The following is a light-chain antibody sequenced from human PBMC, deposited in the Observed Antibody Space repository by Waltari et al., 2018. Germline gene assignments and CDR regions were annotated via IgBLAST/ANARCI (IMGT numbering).Light chain of an antibody. CDR3: QQSYNTPLS. CDR1: QSVSKY. CDR2: TTS. Sequence: DIQLTQSPSSMSASVGVRVTITCRASQSVSKYLNWYQQQPGKAPKLLIYTTSNLQSGVPSRFSGSGSGTDFTLTISSLQLEDLATYYCQQSYNTPLSFGGGTKVEIK. J-gene: IGKJ4*01. V-gene: IGKV1-39*01.